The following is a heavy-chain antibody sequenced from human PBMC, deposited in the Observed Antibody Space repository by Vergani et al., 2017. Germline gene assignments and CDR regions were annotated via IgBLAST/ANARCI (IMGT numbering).Heavy chain of an antibody. Sequence: VQLVESGGGLVQPGGSLRLSCAASGFTFSDYYMSWIRQAPGKGLEWVSYISSSGSTIYYADSVKGRFTISRDNAKNSLYLQMNSLRAEDTAVYYCARAYCSSTSCHYANYYYYYYMDVWGKGTTVTVSS. CDR3: ARAYCSSTSCHYANYYYYYYMDV. V-gene: IGHV3-11*01. D-gene: IGHD2-2*01. J-gene: IGHJ6*03. CDR2: ISSSGSTI. CDR1: GFTFSDYY.